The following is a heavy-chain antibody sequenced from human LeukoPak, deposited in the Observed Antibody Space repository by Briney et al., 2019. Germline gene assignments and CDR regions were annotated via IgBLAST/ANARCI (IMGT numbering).Heavy chain of an antibody. J-gene: IGHJ5*02. V-gene: IGHV3-33*01. Sequence: PGRSLRLSCAASGFTFSSYGMHWVRQAPGKGLEWVAVIWYNGSNKYYADSVKGRFTISRDNSKNTLYLQMNSLRAEDTAVYYCARDLRLDWFDPWGQGTLVTVSS. CDR3: ARDLRLDWFDP. CDR1: GFTFSSYG. CDR2: IWYNGSNK. D-gene: IGHD6-19*01.